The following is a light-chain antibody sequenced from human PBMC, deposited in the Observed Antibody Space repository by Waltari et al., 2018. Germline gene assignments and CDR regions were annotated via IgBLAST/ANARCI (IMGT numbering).Light chain of an antibody. Sequence: QSALTQPASVSGSPGQSIPISCTGTSSDVGGYKYFSWYQQHPGKAPKLMIYEVSNRPSGVSNRFSGSKSGNTASLTISGLQAEDEADYYCSSYTSSSTLVFGGGTKLTVL. CDR2: EVS. V-gene: IGLV2-14*01. CDR1: SSDVGGYKY. J-gene: IGLJ2*01. CDR3: SSYTSSSTLV.